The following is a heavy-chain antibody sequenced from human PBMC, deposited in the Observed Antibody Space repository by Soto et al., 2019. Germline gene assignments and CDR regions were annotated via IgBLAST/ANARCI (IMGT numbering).Heavy chain of an antibody. J-gene: IGHJ5*02. V-gene: IGHV3-11*01. CDR1: GFTFSDYY. CDR3: ARFFLEWLSPWFDP. D-gene: IGHD3-3*01. CDR2: ISSSGSTI. Sequence: GGSLRLSCAASGFTFSDYYMSWIRQAPGKGLEWVSYISSSGSTIYYADSVKGRFTISRDNAKNSLYLQMNSLRAEDTAVYYCARFFLEWLSPWFDPWGQGTLVTVSS.